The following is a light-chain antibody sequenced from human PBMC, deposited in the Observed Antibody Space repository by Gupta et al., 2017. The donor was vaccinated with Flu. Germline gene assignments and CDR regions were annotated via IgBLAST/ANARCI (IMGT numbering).Light chain of an antibody. CDR1: EDISNY. Sequence: DVQMTQSPSSLSASLGDRVTITCQANEDISNYLNWYQQQPGKAPKLLIYDASNLETGVPSRFSGSGFGTDFSLTISSLQPEDAAVYYCQQYDVGPHLTFGPGTTVDFK. CDR3: QQYDVGPHLT. CDR2: DAS. V-gene: IGKV1-33*01. J-gene: IGKJ3*01.